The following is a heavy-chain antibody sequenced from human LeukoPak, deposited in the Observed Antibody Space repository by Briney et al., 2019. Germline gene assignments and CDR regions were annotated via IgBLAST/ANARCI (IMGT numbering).Heavy chain of an antibody. D-gene: IGHD3-22*01. CDR1: GGSISTYY. V-gene: IGHV4-59*01. Sequence: SETLSLTCTVSGGSISTYYWTWIRQSPGQRLEWIGYVHYTGSTNYNPSLKSRVTISVDTSKNQFSLKLTSVTAADTAVYYCARSDYDSSGYSSWTWAYWGQGTLVTVSS. CDR2: VHYTGST. J-gene: IGHJ4*02. CDR3: ARSDYDSSGYSSWTWAY.